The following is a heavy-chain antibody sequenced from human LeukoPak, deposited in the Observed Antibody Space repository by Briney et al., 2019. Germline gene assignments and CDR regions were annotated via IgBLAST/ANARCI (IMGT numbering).Heavy chain of an antibody. CDR1: GYTFTSYA. CDR3: ARVRYYDTTGPLDAFDI. D-gene: IGHD3-22*01. Sequence: RASVKVSCKASGYTFTSYAMNWVRQAPGQGLEWMGWINTNTGNPTYAQGFTGRFVFSLDTSVSTAYLQISSLKAEDTAVYYCARVRYYDTTGPLDAFDIWGQGTMVTVSS. V-gene: IGHV7-4-1*02. J-gene: IGHJ3*02. CDR2: INTNTGNP.